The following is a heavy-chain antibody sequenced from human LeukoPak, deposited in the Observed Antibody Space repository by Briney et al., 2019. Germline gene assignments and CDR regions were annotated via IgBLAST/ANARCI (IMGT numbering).Heavy chain of an antibody. V-gene: IGHV1-2*06. J-gene: IGHJ3*02. CDR1: RYTFTGYY. CDR3: ARVTGGELPDRDDAFDI. D-gene: IGHD1-26*01. CDR2: INPNSGGT. Sequence: ASVKVSCKASRYTFTGYYMHWVRQAPGQGLEWLGRINPNSGGTNYAQKFQGRVTMTRDTSISTAYMELSRLRSDDTAVYYCARVTGGELPDRDDAFDIWGQGTMVTVSS.